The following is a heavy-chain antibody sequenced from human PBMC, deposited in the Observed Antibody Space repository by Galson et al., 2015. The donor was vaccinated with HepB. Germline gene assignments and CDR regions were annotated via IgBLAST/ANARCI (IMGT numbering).Heavy chain of an antibody. Sequence: SLRLSCAASGFTFSSYAMSWVRQAPGKGLEWVSAISGSGGSTYYADSVKGRFTISRDNSKNTLYLQMNSLRAEDTAVYYCAKDSVRYLSSSDYWGQGTLVTVSS. CDR1: GFTFSSYA. D-gene: IGHD6-6*01. J-gene: IGHJ4*02. CDR2: ISGSGGST. CDR3: AKDSVRYLSSSDY. V-gene: IGHV3-23*01.